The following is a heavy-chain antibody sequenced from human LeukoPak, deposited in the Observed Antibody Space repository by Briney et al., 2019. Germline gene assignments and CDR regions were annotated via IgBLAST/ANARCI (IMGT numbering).Heavy chain of an antibody. CDR3: ARHAPNDILTGYPFDY. J-gene: IGHJ4*02. CDR2: IYYSGST. V-gene: IGHV4-59*08. Sequence: PSETLSLTCTVSGVSITTYYWSWIRQPPGKGLEWIGYIYYSGSTKYNPSLTSRVTISVDTSNNQFSLELTSVTAADTALYYCARHAPNDILTGYPFDYWGQGILVTVSS. CDR1: GVSITTYY. D-gene: IGHD3-9*01.